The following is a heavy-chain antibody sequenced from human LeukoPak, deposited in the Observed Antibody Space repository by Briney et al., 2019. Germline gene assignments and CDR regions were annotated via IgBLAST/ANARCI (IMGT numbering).Heavy chain of an antibody. D-gene: IGHD2-15*01. V-gene: IGHV3-21*01. Sequence: GRSLRLSCAASGFTFSSYSMNWVRQAPGKGLEWVSSISDSGSSIFYADSVKGRFTISRDNAKNSLYLQMNSLRAEDTAVYYCARDVAAIAGGYMDVWGKGTTVTVSS. CDR2: ISDSGSSI. CDR3: ARDVAAIAGGYMDV. CDR1: GFTFSSYS. J-gene: IGHJ6*03.